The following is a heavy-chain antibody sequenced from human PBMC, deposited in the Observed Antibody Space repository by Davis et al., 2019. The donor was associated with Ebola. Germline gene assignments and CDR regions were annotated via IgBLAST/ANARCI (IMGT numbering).Heavy chain of an antibody. CDR1: GFTFSTYA. Sequence: GESLKISCAASGFTFSTYAMSWIRQAPGKGLEWVSYISSSSSYTNYADSVKGRFTISRDNAKNSLYLQMNSLRAEDTAVYYCARGGMRTRTDYWGQGTLVTVSS. D-gene: IGHD2-2*01. V-gene: IGHV3-11*06. J-gene: IGHJ4*02. CDR2: ISSSSSYT. CDR3: ARGGMRTRTDY.